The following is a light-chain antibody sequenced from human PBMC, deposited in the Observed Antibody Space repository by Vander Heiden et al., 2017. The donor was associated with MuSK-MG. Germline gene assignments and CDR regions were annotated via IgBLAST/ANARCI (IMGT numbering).Light chain of an antibody. CDR1: QSVLYSSNNKNY. CDR3: QQDDSTPHT. J-gene: IGKJ3*01. Sequence: DIVMTQSPDSLAVSLGERATINCKSSQSVLYSSNNKNYLAWYQQKPGQPPKLLIYWASTRESGVPDRFSGSGSGTDFTLTISILQAEDVAVYYCQQDDSTPHTFGHGTKVDIK. CDR2: WAS. V-gene: IGKV4-1*01.